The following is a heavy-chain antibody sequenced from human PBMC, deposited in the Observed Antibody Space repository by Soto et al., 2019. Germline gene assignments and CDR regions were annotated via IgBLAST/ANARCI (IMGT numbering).Heavy chain of an antibody. J-gene: IGHJ3*02. CDR2: IKSKTDGGTT. CDR3: TTDGDIVVVPAAFDAFDI. CDR1: GFTFSNAW. V-gene: IGHV3-15*01. D-gene: IGHD2-2*01. Sequence: EVQLLESGGGLVKPGGSLSLSCAASGFTFSNAWMSWVRQAPGKGLEWVGRIKSKTDGGTTDYAAPVKGRFTISRDDSNNTLYLQMNSLKTEDTAVYYCTTDGDIVVVPAAFDAFDIWGQGTMVTVSS.